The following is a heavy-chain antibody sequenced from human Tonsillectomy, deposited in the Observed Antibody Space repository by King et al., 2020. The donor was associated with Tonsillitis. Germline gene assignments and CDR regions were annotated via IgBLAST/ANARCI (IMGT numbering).Heavy chain of an antibody. D-gene: IGHD3-10*01. CDR2: TRKDGKKK. V-gene: IGHV3-30*02. J-gene: IGHJ4*02. CDR1: GFTFSSYG. Sequence: VQLVESGGGVVQPGGSLRLSCAASGFTFSSYGMHWVRQAPGKGLEWGAYTRKDGKKKYYADSVKGRFTISRDNSKNTLYLQLNSLRAEDTAVYYCAIESTSSCGSAIYSCGPGALVSVS. CDR3: AIESTSSCGSAIYS.